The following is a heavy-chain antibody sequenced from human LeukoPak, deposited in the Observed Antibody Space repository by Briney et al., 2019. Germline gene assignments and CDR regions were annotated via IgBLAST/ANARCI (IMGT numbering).Heavy chain of an antibody. CDR3: ARLSFRGYEDYYYYYGMDA. J-gene: IGHJ6*02. CDR2: ISAYNGNT. Sequence: GASVKVSCKASGYTFTSYGISWVRQAPGQGLEWMGWISAYNGNTNYAQKLQGRVTMTTDTSTSTAYMELRSLRSDDTAVYYCARLSFRGYEDYYYYYGMDAWGQGTTVTVSS. V-gene: IGHV1-18*01. D-gene: IGHD5-12*01. CDR1: GYTFTSYG.